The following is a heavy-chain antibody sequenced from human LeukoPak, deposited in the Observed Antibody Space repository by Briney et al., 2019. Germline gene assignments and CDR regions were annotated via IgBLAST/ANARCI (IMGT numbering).Heavy chain of an antibody. V-gene: IGHV4-39*01. D-gene: IGHD2-2*01. CDR1: GGSISSSSYY. Sequence: PSETLSLTCTVSGGSISSSSYYWGWIRQPPGTGLEWIGSIYYSGSTYYNPSLKSRVTISVDTSKNQFSLKVSSVTAADTALYYCARQGSCSNTNCNRWFDPWGQGTLVIVSS. CDR3: ARQGSCSNTNCNRWFDP. J-gene: IGHJ5*02. CDR2: IYYSGST.